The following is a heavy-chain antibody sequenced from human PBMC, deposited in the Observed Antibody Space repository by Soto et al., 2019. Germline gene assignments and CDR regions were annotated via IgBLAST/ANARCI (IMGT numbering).Heavy chain of an antibody. CDR2: IYYSGST. CDR3: AISDPFNVVLSFDY. V-gene: IGHV4-59*08. J-gene: IGHJ4*02. D-gene: IGHD3-10*01. CDR1: GGSISSYY. Sequence: ETLSLTCTVSGGSISSYYWSWIRQPPGKGLEWIGYIYYSGSTNYNPSLKSRVTISVDTSKNQFSLKLISVTAADTAVYYCAISDPFNVVLSFDYWGKGTLVTVSS.